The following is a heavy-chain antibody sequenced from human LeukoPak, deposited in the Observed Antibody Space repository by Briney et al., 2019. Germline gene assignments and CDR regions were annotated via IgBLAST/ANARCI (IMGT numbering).Heavy chain of an antibody. V-gene: IGHV1-2*02. D-gene: IGHD2-15*01. CDR3: ARDWCSGGSCYGAFDI. CDR2: INPNSGGT. J-gene: IGHJ3*02. Sequence: ASVKVSCTASGYTFTGCYMHWVRQAPGQGLEWMGWINPNSGGTNYAQKFQGRVTMTRDTSISTAYMELSRLRSDDTAVYYCARDWCSGGSCYGAFDIWGQGTMVTVSS. CDR1: GYTFTGCY.